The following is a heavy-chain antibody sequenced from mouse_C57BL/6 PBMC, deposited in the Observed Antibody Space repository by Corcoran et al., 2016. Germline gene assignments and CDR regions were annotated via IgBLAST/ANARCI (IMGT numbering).Heavy chain of an antibody. V-gene: IGHV1-69*01. CDR1: GYTFTSYW. Sequence: QVQLQQPGAELVMPGASVKLSCKASGYTFTSYWMHWVKQRPGQGLEWIGEIDPSDSYTNYNQKLKGKSTLTVDKSSSTAYMQLSSLTSEDSAVYYCARCGDGYYEAWFAYWGQGTLVTVSA. J-gene: IGHJ3*01. CDR3: ARCGDGYYEAWFAY. D-gene: IGHD2-3*01. CDR2: IDPSDSYT.